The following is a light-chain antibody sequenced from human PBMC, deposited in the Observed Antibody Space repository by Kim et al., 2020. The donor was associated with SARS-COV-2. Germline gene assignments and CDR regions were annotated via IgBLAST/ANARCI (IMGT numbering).Light chain of an antibody. CDR1: QSVSSSY. V-gene: IGKV3-20*01. Sequence: PGERTTLSCRASQSVSSSYLAWYQQKPGQAPRLLIYGASSRATGIPDRFSGSGSGTDFTLTISRLEPEDFAVYYCQQYGSSPQRTFGQGTKVDIK. J-gene: IGKJ1*01. CDR2: GAS. CDR3: QQYGSSPQRT.